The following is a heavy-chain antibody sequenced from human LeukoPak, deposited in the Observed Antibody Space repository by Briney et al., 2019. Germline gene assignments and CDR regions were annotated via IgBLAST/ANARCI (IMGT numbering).Heavy chain of an antibody. D-gene: IGHD4-23*01. CDR2: ISWNSGSI. Sequence: GGSLRLSCAVSGFTFDDYAMHWVRQAPGKGLEWVSGISWNSGSIGYADSVKGRFTISRDNAKNSLYLQMNSLRAEDTALYYCAKEQNGGLDYWGQGTLVTVSS. CDR3: AKEQNGGLDY. V-gene: IGHV3-9*01. J-gene: IGHJ4*02. CDR1: GFTFDDYA.